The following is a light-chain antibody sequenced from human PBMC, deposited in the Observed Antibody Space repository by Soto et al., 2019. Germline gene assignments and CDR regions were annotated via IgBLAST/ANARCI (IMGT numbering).Light chain of an antibody. V-gene: IGLV1-40*01. CDR2: DNN. J-gene: IGLJ2*01. CDR3: QSVDTSLSGFVV. CDR1: SSNIGAEYD. Sequence: QSVLTQPPSMSGAPGQRVTISCTGSSSNIGAEYDVHWYQQHPGTAPKLLIFDNNNRTSGVPDRFSGSKSDTSASLAITGLQAEDEADYYCQSVDTSLSGFVVFGGGTKLTVL.